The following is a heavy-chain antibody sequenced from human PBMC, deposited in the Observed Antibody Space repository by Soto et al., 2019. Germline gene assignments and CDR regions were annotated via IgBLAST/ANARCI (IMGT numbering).Heavy chain of an antibody. J-gene: IGHJ3*02. CDR2: ISSSSSTI. CDR3: AREDILTGYYLDAFDI. CDR1: GFTFSSYS. V-gene: IGHV3-48*01. Sequence: EVQLVESGGGLVQPGGSLRLSCAASGFTFSSYSMNWVRQAPGKGLEWVSYISSSSSTIYYADSVKGRFTISRDNAMNSLYLQMNSLRAEDTAVYYCAREDILTGYYLDAFDIWGQGTMVTVSS. D-gene: IGHD3-9*01.